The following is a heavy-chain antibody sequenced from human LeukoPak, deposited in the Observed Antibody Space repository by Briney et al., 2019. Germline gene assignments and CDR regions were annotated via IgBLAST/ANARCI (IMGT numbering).Heavy chain of an antibody. CDR1: GFTFGSYW. Sequence: GGSRGLSGAASGFTFGSYWMPWFRQAHGKGLVWVYGINSDGSSTSYADSVKGRFTISRDNAKNTLYLHMNSLRAEDTAVYYCARDRTRPISGAPDYWGQGTLVTVSS. J-gene: IGHJ4*02. CDR2: INSDGSST. D-gene: IGHD2-8*01. CDR3: ARDRTRPISGAPDY. V-gene: IGHV3-74*01.